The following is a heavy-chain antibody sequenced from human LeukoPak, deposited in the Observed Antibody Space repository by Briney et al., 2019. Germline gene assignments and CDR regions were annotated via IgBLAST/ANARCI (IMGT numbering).Heavy chain of an antibody. CDR2: MNPNSGNT. CDR1: GYTFTSYD. Sequence: ASVKLSCKASGYTFTSYDINWVRQATGQGLEWMGWMNPNSGNTGYAQKFQGRATMTRNTSISTAYMELSSLRSEDTAVYYCARVRGDSSGYLGFDYWGQGTLVTVSS. J-gene: IGHJ4*02. CDR3: ARVRGDSSGYLGFDY. D-gene: IGHD3-22*01. V-gene: IGHV1-8*01.